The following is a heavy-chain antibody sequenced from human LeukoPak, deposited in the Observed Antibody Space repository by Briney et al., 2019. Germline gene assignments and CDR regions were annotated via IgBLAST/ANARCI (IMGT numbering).Heavy chain of an antibody. V-gene: IGHV1-58*01. CDR1: GFTFSSSA. CDR2: IVVGSGET. CDR3: AADGDILTGYYKFDY. Sequence: GTSVKVSCKASGFTFSSSAVQWVRQARGQRLEWIGWIVVGSGETNYAQKFQERVTITRDMSTSTAYMELSSLRSEDTAVYYCAADGDILTGYYKFDYWGQGTLVTVSS. J-gene: IGHJ4*02. D-gene: IGHD3-9*01.